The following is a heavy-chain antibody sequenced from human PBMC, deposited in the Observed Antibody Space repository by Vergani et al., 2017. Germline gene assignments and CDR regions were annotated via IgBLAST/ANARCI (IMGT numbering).Heavy chain of an antibody. CDR3: TTKQWLDGAFDY. D-gene: IGHD6-19*01. CDR1: GFTFSNAW. J-gene: IGHJ4*02. V-gene: IGHV3-15*07. CDR2: IKSKTDGGTT. Sequence: EVQLVESGGGLVKPGGSLRLSCAASGFTFSNAWMNWVRQAPGKGLEWVGRIKSKTDGGTTDYAAPVKCRLSISRDDSKNTLYLQMNSLKTEDTAVYYCTTKQWLDGAFDYWGQGTLVTVSS.